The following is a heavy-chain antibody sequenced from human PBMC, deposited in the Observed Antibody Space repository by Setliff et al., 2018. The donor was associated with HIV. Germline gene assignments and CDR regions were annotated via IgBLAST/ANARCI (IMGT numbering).Heavy chain of an antibody. CDR3: ARIERDWGAFDI. CDR2: IYPDDSDT. J-gene: IGHJ3*02. CDR1: GYVFTDYW. D-gene: IGHD3-16*01. Sequence: PGESLKISCKGSGYVFTDYWIAWVRQMPGKGLEWMGIIYPDDSDTTYSPSFQGQVTLSVDQSISTAYLQWNSLKASDTAMYYCARIERDWGAFDIWGQGTMVTVSS. V-gene: IGHV5-51*01.